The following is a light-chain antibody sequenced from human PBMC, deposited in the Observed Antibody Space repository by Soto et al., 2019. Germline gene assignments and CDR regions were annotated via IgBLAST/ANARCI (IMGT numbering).Light chain of an antibody. CDR2: DAS. CDR1: QSVNSN. V-gene: IGKV3-11*01. CDR3: QQRSNWPIT. J-gene: IGKJ5*01. Sequence: EIVMTQSPATLSVSPGERATLSCRASQSVNSNLAWYQQKPGQAPRLLIYDASNRATGIPARFSGSGSGTDLTLTISSLQPEDFEVYYCQQRSNWPITFGQGTRLEIK.